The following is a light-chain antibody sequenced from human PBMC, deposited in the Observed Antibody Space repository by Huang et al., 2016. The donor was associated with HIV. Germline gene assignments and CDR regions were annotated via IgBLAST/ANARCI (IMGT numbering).Light chain of an antibody. CDR2: GAS. Sequence: EIVMTQSPVTLSVSPGERATLSCRASQSVSSNLAWYQQKPGQAPRLLIYGASTRATVVPARCSGSGSGTELTLTISSLQSEDFALYYCQQYNNWPPITFGQGTRLEIK. CDR1: QSVSSN. CDR3: QQYNNWPPIT. J-gene: IGKJ5*01. V-gene: IGKV3-15*01.